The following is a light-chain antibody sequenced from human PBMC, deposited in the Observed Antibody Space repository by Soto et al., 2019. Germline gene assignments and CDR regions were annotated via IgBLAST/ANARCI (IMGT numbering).Light chain of an antibody. CDR1: SSDIASYNY. J-gene: IGLJ2*01. Sequence: QSALTQPPSASGSPGQSVTISCTGTSSDIASYNYVSWYQQHPDKAPKLMIYEVNKRPSGVPDRFSGSKSGNTASLTVSGLQAEDEADYYCTSYAGYNNPVVFGGGTKLTVL. V-gene: IGLV2-8*01. CDR3: TSYAGYNNPVV. CDR2: EVN.